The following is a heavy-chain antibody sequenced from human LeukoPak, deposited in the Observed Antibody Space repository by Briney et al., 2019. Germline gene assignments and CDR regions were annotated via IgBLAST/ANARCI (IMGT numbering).Heavy chain of an antibody. CDR3: ARTVVAATPSLDY. CDR2: VYYTGST. V-gene: IGHV4-39*02. D-gene: IGHD2-15*01. Sequence: ETLSLTCTVSGGSISSSSYYWTWIRQPPGKGLEWIGSVYYTGSTYYNPSLKSRVTISVDTSNKYFSLKLSSVTAADTAVYYCARTVVAATPSLDYWGQGTLVTVSS. J-gene: IGHJ4*02. CDR1: GGSISSSSYY.